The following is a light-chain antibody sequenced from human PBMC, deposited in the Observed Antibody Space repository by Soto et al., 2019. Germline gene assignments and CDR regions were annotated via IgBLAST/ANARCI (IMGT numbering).Light chain of an antibody. J-gene: IGKJ5*01. Sequence: EIVLTQSPATLSLSPGERATLSCRASQSVSSYLAWYQQRPGQAPRLLIYDASNRATGIPARFIGSGSGTDFSITISMLQPEDFAFYYLLRRNYLPITFGQRTRLEIK. V-gene: IGKV3-11*01. CDR3: LRRNYLPIT. CDR1: QSVSSY. CDR2: DAS.